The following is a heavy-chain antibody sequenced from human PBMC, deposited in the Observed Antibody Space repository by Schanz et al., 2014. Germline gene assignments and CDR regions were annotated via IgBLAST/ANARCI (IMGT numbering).Heavy chain of an antibody. D-gene: IGHD3-16*01. CDR2: IAYSGST. CDR1: GSDIRGFH. J-gene: IGHJ5*02. Sequence: QVQLQESRPGQVRPSETLSLTCTMSGSDIRGFHWSWIRQSPVKGLEWIGYIAYSGSTNYNPSRQSRVTISLDTSQSQFSLRLTSVRSADTAMYYCARVGRNSYGFTSKFDAWGQGTLVAVSS. CDR3: ARVGRNSYGFTSKFDA. V-gene: IGHV4-59*13.